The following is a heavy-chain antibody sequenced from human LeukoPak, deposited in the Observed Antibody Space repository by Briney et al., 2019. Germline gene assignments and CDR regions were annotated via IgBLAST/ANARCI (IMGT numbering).Heavy chain of an antibody. CDR2: IRYDGSNK. V-gene: IGHV3-30*02. CDR1: GFSFSSYG. Sequence: GGSLRLSCAASGFSFSSYGMYWVRQAPGKGLEWVTFIRYDGSNKHYADSVKGRFTISRDNSKNTLYLQMNSLRAEDTAVYYCTKDSRRRKTYYYDSSALYFFDYWGQGTLVTVSS. J-gene: IGHJ4*02. CDR3: TKDSRRRKTYYYDSSALYFFDY. D-gene: IGHD3-22*01.